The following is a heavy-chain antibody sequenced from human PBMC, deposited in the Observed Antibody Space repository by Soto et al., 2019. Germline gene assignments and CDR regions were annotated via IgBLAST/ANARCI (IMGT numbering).Heavy chain of an antibody. D-gene: IGHD6-13*01. V-gene: IGHV3-74*01. CDR2: IDTSGHST. CDR1: GFVFTNFW. CDR3: AKDSWYFDL. Sequence: GESLRISCEASGFVFTNFWMHWVRHVPGKGLVWVARIDTSGHSTNYAESVKGRFTISRDNAKNTVSLQMNSLRVEDTGVYYCAKDSWYFDLWSQGSQVTVSS. J-gene: IGHJ4*02.